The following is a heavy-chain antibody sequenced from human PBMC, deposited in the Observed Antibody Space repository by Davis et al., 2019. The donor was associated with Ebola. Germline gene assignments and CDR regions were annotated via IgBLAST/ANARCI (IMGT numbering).Heavy chain of an antibody. CDR2: INHSGST. J-gene: IGHJ4*02. Sequence: SETLSLTCAVYGGSFSGYYWSWIRQPPGKGLEWIGEINHSGSTNYNPSLKSRVTISVDTSKNQISLEVTSVTAADTAVYYCARQTYDTVDYYYYGIDVWGQGTLVTVSS. D-gene: IGHD3-16*01. CDR3: ARQTYDTVDYYYYGIDV. V-gene: IGHV4-34*01. CDR1: GGSFSGYY.